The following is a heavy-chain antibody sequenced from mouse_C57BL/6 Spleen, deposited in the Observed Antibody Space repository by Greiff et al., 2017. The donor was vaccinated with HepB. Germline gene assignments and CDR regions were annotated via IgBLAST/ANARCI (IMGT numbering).Heavy chain of an antibody. CDR1: GYAFSSSW. J-gene: IGHJ2*01. V-gene: IGHV1-82*01. CDR3: AREAREYFDY. Sequence: VQLQESGPELVKPGASVKISCKASGYAFSSSWMNWVKQRPGKGLEWIGRIYPGDGDTNYNGKFKGKATLTADKSSSTAYMQLSSLTSEDSAVYFCAREAREYFDYWGQGTTLTVSS. CDR2: IYPGDGDT.